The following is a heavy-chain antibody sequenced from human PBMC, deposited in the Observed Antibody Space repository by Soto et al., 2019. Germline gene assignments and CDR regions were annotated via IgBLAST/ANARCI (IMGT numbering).Heavy chain of an antibody. CDR1: GFTFSSYG. Sequence: GGSLRLSCAASGFTFSSYGMTWVRQAPGKGLEWVSTISGTGFSTYYADSVKGRFTIARENFKDTVYLQMNSLKAEDTAVYYCAKGWYSSAWYSDSWGQGTLVTVSS. D-gene: IGHD6-19*01. CDR3: AKGWYSSAWYSDS. V-gene: IGHV3-23*01. J-gene: IGHJ5*01. CDR2: ISGTGFST.